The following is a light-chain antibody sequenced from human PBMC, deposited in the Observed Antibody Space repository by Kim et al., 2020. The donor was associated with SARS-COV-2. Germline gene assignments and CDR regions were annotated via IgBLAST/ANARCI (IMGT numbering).Light chain of an antibody. J-gene: IGLJ1*01. Sequence: SYELTQPLSVSVAPGQTARITCGGNNIGSKNVHWYQQKPGQAPVLVIYRDSNRPSGIPERFSGSNSGNTATLTISRAQAGDEADYYCQVWDSSTGVFGTGTKVTVL. CDR2: RDS. CDR1: NIGSKN. V-gene: IGLV3-9*01. CDR3: QVWDSSTGV.